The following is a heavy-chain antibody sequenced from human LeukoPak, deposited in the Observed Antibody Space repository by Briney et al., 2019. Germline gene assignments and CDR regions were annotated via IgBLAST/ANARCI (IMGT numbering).Heavy chain of an antibody. CDR1: GFTFSSYS. CDR3: ARGAPTDYSSSWYFDY. V-gene: IGHV3-48*04. D-gene: IGHD6-13*01. Sequence: GGSLRLSCAASGFTFSSYSMNWVRQAPGKGLEWVSYISSSSSTIYYADSVKGRFTISRGNAKNSLYLQMNSLRAEDTAVYYCARGAPTDYSSSWYFDYWGQGTLVTVSS. CDR2: ISSSSSTI. J-gene: IGHJ4*02.